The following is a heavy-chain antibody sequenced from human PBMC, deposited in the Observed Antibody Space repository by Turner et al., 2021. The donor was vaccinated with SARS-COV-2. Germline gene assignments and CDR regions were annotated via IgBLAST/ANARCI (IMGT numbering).Heavy chain of an antibody. J-gene: IGHJ4*02. CDR2: LDNDGVTT. CDR3: AKARTICGGNACNQGFDS. CDR1: GFTFSTFA. V-gene: IGHV3-23*05. Sequence: EVQLLESGGGLVQPGGSLRLSCAASGFTFSTFAISWVRQAPGKGLEWVATLDNDGVTTYYADSMGGRFTISRDNSKNTVHLQMNSLRADDTAVYYCAKARTICGGNACNQGFDSWGQGTLVTVSS. D-gene: IGHD2-15*01.